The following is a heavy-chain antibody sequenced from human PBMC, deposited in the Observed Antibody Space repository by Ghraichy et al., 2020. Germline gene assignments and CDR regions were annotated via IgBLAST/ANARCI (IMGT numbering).Heavy chain of an antibody. V-gene: IGHV3-9*01. J-gene: IGHJ4*02. D-gene: IGHD6-19*01. CDR3: VKDKGSGWDSLGY. Sequence: GGSLRLSCAASGFTFNDYAMHWVRQAPGKGLEWVSGINWNSGSIGYADSVKGRFTISRDTAKNSLYLQMNSLRAEDTALYYCVKDKGSGWDSLGYWGQGTLVTVSS. CDR1: GFTFNDYA. CDR2: INWNSGSI.